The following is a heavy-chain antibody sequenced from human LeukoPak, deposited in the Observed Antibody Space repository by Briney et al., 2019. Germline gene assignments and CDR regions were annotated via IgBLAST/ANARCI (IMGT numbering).Heavy chain of an antibody. CDR3: ARDRYNWNREGLYYYYGMDV. CDR1: GYTFTGYY. J-gene: IGHJ6*02. Sequence: GASVKVSCKASGYTFTGYYMHWVRQAPGQGLEWMGWINPNSGGTNYAQKFQGRVTMTRDTSISTAYMELSRLRSDDTAVYYCARDRYNWNREGLYYYYGMDVWGQGTTVTVSS. V-gene: IGHV1-2*02. CDR2: INPNSGGT. D-gene: IGHD1-20*01.